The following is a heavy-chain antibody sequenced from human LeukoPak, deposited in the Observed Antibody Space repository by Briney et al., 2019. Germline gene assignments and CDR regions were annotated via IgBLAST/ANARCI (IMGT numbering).Heavy chain of an antibody. J-gene: IGHJ3*02. CDR3: TTVWNCGGDCSDAFDI. CDR1: GFSFRNAW. D-gene: IGHD2-21*02. CDR2: IKSKTDGGTT. V-gene: IGHV3-15*01. Sequence: NSGGSLRLSCAASGFSFRNAWMSWVRQAPGKGLEWVGRIKSKTDGGTTDYAAPVRGRFTISRDDSKNTLYLQMNSLKTEDTAVYYCTTVWNCGGDCSDAFDIWGQGTVVTVSS.